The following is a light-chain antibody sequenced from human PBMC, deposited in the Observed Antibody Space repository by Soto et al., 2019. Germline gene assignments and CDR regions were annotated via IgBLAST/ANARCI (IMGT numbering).Light chain of an antibody. CDR3: QQYNNWPPIT. CDR1: QSVSSSY. Sequence: IVMTQSPVTLSVAPLEIATLYCMAIQSVSSSYLAWYQQKPGQAPRLLIYGASTRATDIPARFSGSGSGTEFTLTISSLQSEDFAIYYCQQYNNWPPITFGQGTRLEIK. V-gene: IGKV3-15*01. CDR2: GAS. J-gene: IGKJ5*01.